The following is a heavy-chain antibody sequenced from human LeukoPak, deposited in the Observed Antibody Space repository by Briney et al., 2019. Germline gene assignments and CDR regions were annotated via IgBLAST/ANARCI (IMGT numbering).Heavy chain of an antibody. CDR2: INPNSGGT. D-gene: IGHD3-3*01. J-gene: IGHJ5*02. CDR3: ARASYDFWSGYYFNWFDP. Sequence: GASVKVSCKASGYTFTGYYMHWVRQAPGQGLEWMGWINPNSGGTNYAQKFQGWVTMTRDTSISTAYMELSSLRSEDTAVYYCARASYDFWSGYYFNWFDPWGQGTLVTVSS. V-gene: IGHV1-2*04. CDR1: GYTFTGYY.